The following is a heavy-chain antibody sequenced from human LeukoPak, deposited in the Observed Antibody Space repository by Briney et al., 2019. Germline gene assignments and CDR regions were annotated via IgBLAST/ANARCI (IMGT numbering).Heavy chain of an antibody. CDR3: CADTVDPLAQIDE. CDR2: IKSKDDGETT. V-gene: IGHV3-15*01. CDR1: RFSFSTSW. D-gene: IGHD4-11*01. Sequence: GGSLRLSCAASRFSFSTSWMSWVRQAPGKGLEWVGRIKSKDDGETTEYAAPVKGRFTISRDDSKSMLYLQMMSLKTEDTAVYYCCADTVDPLAQIDEWGQGALVTVSS. J-gene: IGHJ4*02.